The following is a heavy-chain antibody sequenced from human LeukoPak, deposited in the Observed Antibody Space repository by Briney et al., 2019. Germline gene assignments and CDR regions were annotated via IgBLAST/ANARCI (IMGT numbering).Heavy chain of an antibody. CDR2: ISGSGGST. V-gene: IGHV3-23*01. CDR1: GFTFSSYG. J-gene: IGHJ5*02. D-gene: IGHD2/OR15-2a*01. CDR3: AEPNLSLVIGWFDP. Sequence: GGTLRLSCAASGFTFSSYGMSWVRQAPGKGLEWVSAISGSGGSTYYADSVKGRFTISRDNSKNTLYLQMNSLRAEDTAVYYCAEPNLSLVIGWFDPWGQGTLVTVSS.